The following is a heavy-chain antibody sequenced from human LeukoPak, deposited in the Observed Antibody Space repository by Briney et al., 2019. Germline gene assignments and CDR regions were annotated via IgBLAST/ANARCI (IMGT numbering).Heavy chain of an antibody. J-gene: IGHJ4*02. CDR2: ISSHSIYI. D-gene: IGHD6-19*01. V-gene: IGHV3-21*04. CDR3: ARDLKAVAGTGD. CDR1: GFTFRTYS. Sequence: GGSLRLSCAASGFTFRTYSMNWVRQAPGKGLEWVSTISSHSIYIYYADSVKGRFTISRDNAKNSLYLQMNSLRAEDRAVYYCARDLKAVAGTGDWGQGTLVTVSS.